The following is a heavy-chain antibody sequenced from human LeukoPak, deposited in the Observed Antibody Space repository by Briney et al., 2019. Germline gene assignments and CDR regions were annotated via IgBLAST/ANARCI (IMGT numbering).Heavy chain of an antibody. Sequence: GGSLRLSCAASGFTFSDYYMSWIRQAPGKGLEWVSYISSSSSYTNYADSVKGRFTISRDNAENSLYLQMNSLRAEDTAVYYCARGPPVMDIAFDIWGQGTMVTVSS. V-gene: IGHV3-11*06. J-gene: IGHJ3*02. CDR2: ISSSSSYT. CDR1: GFTFSDYY. CDR3: ARGPPVMDIAFDI. D-gene: IGHD2-2*03.